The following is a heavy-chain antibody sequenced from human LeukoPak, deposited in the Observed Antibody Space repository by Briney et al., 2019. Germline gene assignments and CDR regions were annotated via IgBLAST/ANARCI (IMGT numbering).Heavy chain of an antibody. CDR2: INHSGST. V-gene: IGHV4-34*01. CDR3: ARGGRYSYGFDP. CDR1: GGSFSGYY. D-gene: IGHD5-18*01. Sequence: SETLSLTCAVYGGSFSGYYWSWIRQPPGKGLEWIGEINHSGSTNYNPSLKSRVTISVDTSKNQFPLKLSSVTAADTAVYYCARGGRYSYGFDPWGQGTLVTVSS. J-gene: IGHJ5*02.